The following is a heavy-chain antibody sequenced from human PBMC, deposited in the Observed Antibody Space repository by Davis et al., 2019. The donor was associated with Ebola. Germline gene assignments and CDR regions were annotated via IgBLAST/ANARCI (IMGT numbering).Heavy chain of an antibody. V-gene: IGHV4-39*01. Sequence: SETLSLTCSVSDGSISGLHYYWGWVRQSPGQGLEWIGSVYFTGTTYYKPSLKSRLTISIDTSKIQFSLELSSVTAADTAVYYCARHGGVSGSFGAFEIWGQGTMVTVSS. J-gene: IGHJ3*02. CDR2: VYFTGTT. CDR1: DGSISGLHYY. D-gene: IGHD3-10*01. CDR3: ARHGGVSGSFGAFEI.